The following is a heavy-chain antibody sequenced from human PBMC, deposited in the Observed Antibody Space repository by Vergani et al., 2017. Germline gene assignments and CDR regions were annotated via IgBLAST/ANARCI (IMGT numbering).Heavy chain of an antibody. J-gene: IGHJ4*02. CDR2: IYYSGST. CDR1: GGSISSYY. Sequence: QVQLQESGPGLVKPSETLSLTCTVSGGSISSYYWSWIRQPPGKGLEWIGYIYYSGSTNYNPSLKSRVTISVDSSKNQFSLKLSSVTAADTAVYYCARVISSSWSGFDYWGQGTLVTVSS. D-gene: IGHD6-13*01. CDR3: ARVISSSWSGFDY. V-gene: IGHV4-59*01.